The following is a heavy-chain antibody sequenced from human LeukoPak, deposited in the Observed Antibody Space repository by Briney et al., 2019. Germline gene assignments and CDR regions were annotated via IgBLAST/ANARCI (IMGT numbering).Heavy chain of an antibody. J-gene: IGHJ4*02. D-gene: IGHD4-17*01. CDR3: ARDYADYVGFFFFDH. Sequence: GGSLRLSCAASGFAFTNYAMNWVRLAPGKGLEWVSSISDSGGSTYYADSAKGRFTISRDNSRNTLYLQMDSLRAEDTAVYYCARDYADYVGFFFFDHWGQGTLVTVSS. CDR1: GFAFTNYA. V-gene: IGHV3-23*01. CDR2: ISDSGGST.